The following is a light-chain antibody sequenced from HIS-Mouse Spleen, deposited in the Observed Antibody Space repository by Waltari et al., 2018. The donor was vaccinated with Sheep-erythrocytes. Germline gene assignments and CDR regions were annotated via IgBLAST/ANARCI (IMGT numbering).Light chain of an antibody. V-gene: IGLV2-11*01. CDR2: DVS. J-gene: IGLJ1*01. Sequence: QSALTQPRSVSGSPGQSVTISCTGTISDVGGYNHVSWYQQHPGKAPKLMIYDVSKRPSGVPDRFSGSKSGNTASLTISGLQAEDEADYYCCSYAGSYNHVFATGTKVTVL. CDR3: CSYAGSYNHV. CDR1: ISDVGGYNH.